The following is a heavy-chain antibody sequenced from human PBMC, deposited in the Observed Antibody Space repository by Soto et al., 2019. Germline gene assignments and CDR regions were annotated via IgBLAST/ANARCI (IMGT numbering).Heavy chain of an antibody. CDR2: IYHGGST. CDR1: GYSISSGYY. V-gene: IGHV4-38-2*01. D-gene: IGHD3-22*01. Sequence: ASETLSLTCAVSGYSISSGYYWSWLRQTPGKGLKWIGRIYHGGSTYYNPSLNSRVTLSIDMTNSHVSLILNSVTAADTAVYYCARVGPWVPYYYDSSPYTFENGFDPWGQGTLVTVSS. CDR3: ARVGPWVPYYYDSSPYTFENGFDP. J-gene: IGHJ5*02.